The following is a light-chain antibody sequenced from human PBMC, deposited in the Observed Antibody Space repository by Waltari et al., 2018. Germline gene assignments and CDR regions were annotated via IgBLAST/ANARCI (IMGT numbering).Light chain of an antibody. J-gene: IGLJ2*01. V-gene: IGLV2-8*01. CDR1: TSDVGGYNY. CDR2: EVS. Sequence: QSALTQPPPASGSPGQSVTLPCTGSTSDVGGYNYVPWYQQHPGKAPNLMISEVSERPSGVPDRFSGSKSGNTASLTVSGLQAEDEADYYCSSYAGTNNLVFGGGTKLTVL. CDR3: SSYAGTNNLV.